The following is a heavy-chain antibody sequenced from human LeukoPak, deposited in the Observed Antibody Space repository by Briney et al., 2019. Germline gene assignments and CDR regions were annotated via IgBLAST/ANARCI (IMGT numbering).Heavy chain of an antibody. CDR1: GFTFSSYE. D-gene: IGHD5-18*01. V-gene: IGHV3-48*03. CDR3: ARTGGPQLWLT. J-gene: IGHJ5*02. CDR2: ISSSGSTI. Sequence: PGGSLRLSCAASGFTFSSYEMNWVRQSPGKGLEWVSYISSSGSTIYYSDSVKGRFTISRDNAKNSLYLQMNSLRAEDTAVYYCARTGGPQLWLTWGQGTLVTVSS.